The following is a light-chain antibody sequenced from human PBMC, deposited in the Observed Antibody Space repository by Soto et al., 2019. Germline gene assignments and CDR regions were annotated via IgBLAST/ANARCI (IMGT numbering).Light chain of an antibody. CDR3: LQYGSSGT. CDR1: QSVSNNY. V-gene: IGKV3-20*01. J-gene: IGKJ1*01. Sequence: TQTICTPPRSEGVKVTLPSRASQSVSNNYLAWYQQKPGQAPRLLIYGESNRATGIPDRFSGSGSGTDFTLTISRLEPEDLAVYYCLQYGSSGTFGPGTKVDI. CDR2: GES.